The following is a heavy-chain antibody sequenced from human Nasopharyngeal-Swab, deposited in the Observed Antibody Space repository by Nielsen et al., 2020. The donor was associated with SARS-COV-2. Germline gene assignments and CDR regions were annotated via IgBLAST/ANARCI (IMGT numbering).Heavy chain of an antibody. Sequence: GESLKISCAASGFTFSGYAMYWVRQAPGKGLEYVSLINSDGRSTYYANSMKGKFTVSRDNSKNTLYLQMGSLRAEDMAVYYCARERCGGDCYSDYWGQGTLVTVSS. V-gene: IGHV3-64*01. J-gene: IGHJ4*02. D-gene: IGHD2-21*01. CDR1: GFTFSGYA. CDR2: INSDGRST. CDR3: ARERCGGDCYSDY.